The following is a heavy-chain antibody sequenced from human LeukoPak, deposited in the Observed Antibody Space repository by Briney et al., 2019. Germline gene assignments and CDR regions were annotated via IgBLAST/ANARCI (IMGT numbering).Heavy chain of an antibody. CDR3: ARTPETGGYYYYFDY. CDR2: ISYDGSNK. CDR1: GFTFSSYG. Sequence: PGGSLRLSCAASGFTFSSYGMHWVRQAPGKGLEWVAVISYDGSNKYYADSVKGRFTISRDNSKNTLYLQMNSLRGEDTAVYYCARTPETGGYYYYFDYWGQGTLVTVSS. J-gene: IGHJ4*02. D-gene: IGHD3-22*01. V-gene: IGHV3-30*03.